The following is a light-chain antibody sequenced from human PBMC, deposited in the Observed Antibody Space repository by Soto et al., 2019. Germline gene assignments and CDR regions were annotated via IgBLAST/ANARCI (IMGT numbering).Light chain of an antibody. CDR3: QQCDTAPLT. V-gene: IGKV3-20*01. CDR2: DAS. Sequence: ELVLTQSPGTLSLSPGERATLSCRASQTVGGAYLAWYQHKPGQPPRLLIDDASRRATGIPDRFSGDGSGTDFTLTISRLEPEDFPVYYCQQCDTAPLTFGGGTTVEI. CDR1: QTVGGAY. J-gene: IGKJ4*01.